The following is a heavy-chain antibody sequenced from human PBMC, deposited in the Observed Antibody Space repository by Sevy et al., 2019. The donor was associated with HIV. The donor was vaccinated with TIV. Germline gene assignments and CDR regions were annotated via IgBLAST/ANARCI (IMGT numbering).Heavy chain of an antibody. J-gene: IGHJ4*02. Sequence: ASVKVSCKASGYIFTSYGISWVRQAPGRGLEWVGWISPYKGTTNYAQKFQGRVTMTTDTSTFTVYMQLRSLRSDDTGIYYCARDRDYDYIWGTFPYRDFWGQGTLVTVSS. V-gene: IGHV1-18*01. CDR1: GYIFTSYG. CDR2: ISPYKGTT. CDR3: ARDRDYDYIWGTFPYRDF. D-gene: IGHD3-16*01.